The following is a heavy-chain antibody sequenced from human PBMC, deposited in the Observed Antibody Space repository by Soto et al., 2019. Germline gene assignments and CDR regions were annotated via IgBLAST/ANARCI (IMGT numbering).Heavy chain of an antibody. CDR2: IYYSGST. D-gene: IGHD3-3*01. Sequence: SETLSLTCTVSGGSISSSSYYWGWIRQPPGKGLEWIGSIYYSGSTYYNPSLKSRVTISVDTSKNQFSLKLSSVTAADTAVYYCARTYDFWSGSQWLDPWGQGTLVTVSS. J-gene: IGHJ5*02. CDR3: ARTYDFWSGSQWLDP. CDR1: GGSISSSSYY. V-gene: IGHV4-39*01.